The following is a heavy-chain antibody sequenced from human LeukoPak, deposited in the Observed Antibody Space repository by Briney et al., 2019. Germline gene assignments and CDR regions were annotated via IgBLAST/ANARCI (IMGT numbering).Heavy chain of an antibody. J-gene: IGHJ5*02. CDR3: ARQHSSGYYGSFDP. V-gene: IGHV4-39*01. CDR1: GGSISSSSYY. Sequence: PSETLALTCTVSGGSISSSSYYWGWIRQPPGKVLEWIGSIYYSGRTYYNPSLKSRVTISVDTSKNQFSLKLSSVTAADTAVYYCARQHSSGYYGSFDPWGQGTLVTVSS. CDR2: IYYSGRT. D-gene: IGHD3-22*01.